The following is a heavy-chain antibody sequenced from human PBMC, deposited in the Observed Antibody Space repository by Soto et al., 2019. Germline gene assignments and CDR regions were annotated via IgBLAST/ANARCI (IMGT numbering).Heavy chain of an antibody. CDR2: ISRSDCKT. CDR3: ARWSYLDY. V-gene: IGHV3-23*01. Sequence: GGSLRLSCAASGFSFGSYALSWVRQAPGEGLEWVSTISRSDCKTFYADSVKGRFSISRDTSQNTLYLQMNSLRADDTAIYYCARWSYLDYWGQGTRVTVSS. D-gene: IGHD3-3*01. CDR1: GFSFGSYA. J-gene: IGHJ4*02.